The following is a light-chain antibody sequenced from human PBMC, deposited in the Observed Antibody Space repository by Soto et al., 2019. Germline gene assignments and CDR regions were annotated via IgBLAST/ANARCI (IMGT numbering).Light chain of an antibody. CDR3: QQYAISPPFT. J-gene: IGKJ2*01. V-gene: IGKV3-20*01. Sequence: EIVLTQSPGTLSLSPGERATLSCRASQTVGSNYLAWYQQKPGQAPRLLIYGASSRATGIPDRFSGSGSGTDFTLTISRLESEDFAVYYCQQYAISPPFTFAQWTKLETK. CDR1: QTVGSNY. CDR2: GAS.